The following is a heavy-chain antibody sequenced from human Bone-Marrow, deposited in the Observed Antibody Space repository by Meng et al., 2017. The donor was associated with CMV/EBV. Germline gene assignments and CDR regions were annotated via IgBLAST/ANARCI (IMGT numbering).Heavy chain of an antibody. Sequence: GESLKISCAASGFTFSSYSMNWVRQAPGKGLEWVSSISSSSYIYYADSVKGRFTISRDNAKNSLYLQMSSLRAEDTAVYYCARDHGQRRYQLLNTNYYYGMDVWGQGTTVTVSS. V-gene: IGHV3-21*01. CDR1: GFTFSSYS. J-gene: IGHJ6*02. CDR2: ISSSSYI. D-gene: IGHD2-2*01. CDR3: ARDHGQRRYQLLNTNYYYGMDV.